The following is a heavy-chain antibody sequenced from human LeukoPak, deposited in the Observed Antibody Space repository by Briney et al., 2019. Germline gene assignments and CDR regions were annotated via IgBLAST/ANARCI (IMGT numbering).Heavy chain of an antibody. CDR1: GGSISNYC. D-gene: IGHD1-26*01. J-gene: IGHJ5*02. V-gene: IGHV4-4*07. CDR3: ARDREVGRDNAISWFDP. Sequence: PSETLSLTCTVSGGSISNYCWSWIRQPAGNGLEWIGRICATGSSNYNSFLKSRVTMSVDTSKKQFSLKLSSVTAADTAVYYCARDREVGRDNAISWFDPWGQGILVTVSP. CDR2: ICATGSS.